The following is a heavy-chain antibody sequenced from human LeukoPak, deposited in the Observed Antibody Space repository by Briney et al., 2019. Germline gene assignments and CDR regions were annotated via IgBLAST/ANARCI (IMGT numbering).Heavy chain of an antibody. D-gene: IGHD6-25*01. CDR3: VRVGAAGWFDP. V-gene: IGHV4-59*11. CDR2: ISHTGST. CDR1: GGSISSHY. J-gene: IGHJ5*02. Sequence: SSETLSLTCTVSGGSISSHYWSWIRQPPGKGLEWIGYISHTGSTNYNPSLKSRVTISVDTSKNQFSLKLGSVTAADTAVYHCVRVGAAGWFDPWGQGTLVTVSS.